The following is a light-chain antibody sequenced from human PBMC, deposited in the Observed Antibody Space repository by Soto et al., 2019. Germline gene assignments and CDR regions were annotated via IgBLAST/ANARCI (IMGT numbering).Light chain of an antibody. V-gene: IGLV2-8*01. CDR1: SSDVGGYNY. CDR3: SSYAGSNKV. CDR2: EVS. Sequence: QSALTQPPSASGSPGQSVTISCTGTSSDVGGYNYVSWYQQHPGKAPKLMIYEVSKRPSGVPDRFSGSKSGITASLTVSGLQAEDEDDYYCSSYAGSNKVFGGGTKLTVL. J-gene: IGLJ2*01.